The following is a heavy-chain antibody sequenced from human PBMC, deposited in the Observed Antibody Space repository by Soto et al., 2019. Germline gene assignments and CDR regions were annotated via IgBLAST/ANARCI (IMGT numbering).Heavy chain of an antibody. CDR2: IWYDGSNK. CDR3: SRGYNWNDATYYSYYGMDV. CDR1: GFTFSSYG. D-gene: IGHD1-20*01. J-gene: IGHJ6*02. Sequence: QVQLVESGGGVVQPGRSLRLSCAASGFTFSSYGMHWVRQAPGKGLEFVAVIWYDGSNKDYADYVKGRCTSSRDNSKNTLYLQMNSLRAEDTAVYYWSRGYNWNDATYYSYYGMDVRGQGPTVTVSS. V-gene: IGHV3-33*01.